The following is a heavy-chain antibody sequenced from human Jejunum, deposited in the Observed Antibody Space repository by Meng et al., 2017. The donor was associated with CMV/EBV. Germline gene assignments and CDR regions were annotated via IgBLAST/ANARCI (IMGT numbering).Heavy chain of an antibody. V-gene: IGHV4-4*07. D-gene: IGHD3-10*01. CDR2: IYSNGAT. CDR3: ARDMHREVVIQDY. CDR1: GGSISDYY. Sequence: QVQLQEPGPGLVKPSATLSLTCTVPGGSISDYYWSWIRQPAGKGLEWIGRIYSNGATNYNPSLKSRVTMSVDTSKNQFSLKLSSVTAADTAVHFCARDMHREVVIQDYWGQGTLVTVSS. J-gene: IGHJ4*02.